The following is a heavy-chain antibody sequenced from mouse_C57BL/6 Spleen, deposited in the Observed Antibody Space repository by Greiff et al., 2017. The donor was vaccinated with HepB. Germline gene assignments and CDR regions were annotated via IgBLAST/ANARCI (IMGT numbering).Heavy chain of an antibody. Sequence: EVQLQQSGPELVKPGASVKISCKASGYTFTDYYMNWVKQSHGKSLEWIGDINPNNGGTSYNQKFKGKATLTVDKSSSTAYMEIRSLPSEDSAGYYCARTSREYYFDYWGQGTTLTVSS. J-gene: IGHJ2*01. CDR2: INPNNGGT. CDR1: GYTFTDYY. V-gene: IGHV1-26*01. CDR3: ARTSREYYFDY.